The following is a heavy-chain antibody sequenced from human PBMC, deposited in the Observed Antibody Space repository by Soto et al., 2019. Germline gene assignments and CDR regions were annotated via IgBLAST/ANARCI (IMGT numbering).Heavy chain of an antibody. CDR3: ARVLGYCSSTSCYWSRFDP. CDR1: GYTLTELS. J-gene: IGHJ5*02. V-gene: IGHV1-24*01. CDR2: IDPVDGEA. Sequence: ASVKVSCKVSGYTLTELSMHWVRQAPGKGLEWMGGIDPVDGEAIYAQKFQGGVTMTEDKSTSTAYMELSSLRSEDTAVYYCARVLGYCSSTSCYWSRFDPWGQGTLVTAS. D-gene: IGHD2-2*01.